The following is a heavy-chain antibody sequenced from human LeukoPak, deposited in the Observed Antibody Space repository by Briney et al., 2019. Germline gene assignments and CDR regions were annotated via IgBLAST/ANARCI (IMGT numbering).Heavy chain of an antibody. D-gene: IGHD2-21*02. J-gene: IGHJ3*02. CDR1: GFTVSSNY. V-gene: IGHV3-66*01. CDR2: IYSGGST. Sequence: GGSLRLSCAASGFTVSSNYMSWVRQAPGKGLEWVSVIYSGGSTYYADSVEGRFTISRDNSKNTLYLQMNSLRAEDTAVYYCARGTAAYCGGDCYAFDIWGQGTMVTVSS. CDR3: ARGTAAYCGGDCYAFDI.